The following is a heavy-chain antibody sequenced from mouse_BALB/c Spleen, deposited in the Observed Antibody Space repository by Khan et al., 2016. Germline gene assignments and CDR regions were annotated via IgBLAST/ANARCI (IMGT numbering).Heavy chain of an antibody. CDR3: ARDPFYYYGSSYWYFDV. Sequence: EVQLVESGPGLVKPSQSLSLTCSVTGYSITSGYYWNWIRQFPGNKLEWMGYISYDGSNNYNPSLKNRISITRDTSKNQFFLKLNSVTTEDTATXYCARDPFYYYGSSYWYFDVWGAGTTVTGSS. CDR1: GYSITSGYY. J-gene: IGHJ1*01. D-gene: IGHD1-1*01. CDR2: ISYDGSN. V-gene: IGHV3-6*02.